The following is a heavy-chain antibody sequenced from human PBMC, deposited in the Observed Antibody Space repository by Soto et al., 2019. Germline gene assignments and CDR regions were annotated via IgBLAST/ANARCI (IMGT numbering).Heavy chain of an antibody. J-gene: IGHJ6*02. V-gene: IGHV3-23*01. CDR3: AKDIGAAIFGVAPMDV. D-gene: IGHD3-3*01. Sequence: PGGSLRLSCAASGFTFSSYAMSWVRQAPGKGLEWVSAISGSGGSTYYADSVKGRFTISRDNSKNTLYLQMNSLRAEDTAVYYCAKDIGAAIFGVAPMDVWGQGTTVTVSS. CDR1: GFTFSSYA. CDR2: ISGSGGST.